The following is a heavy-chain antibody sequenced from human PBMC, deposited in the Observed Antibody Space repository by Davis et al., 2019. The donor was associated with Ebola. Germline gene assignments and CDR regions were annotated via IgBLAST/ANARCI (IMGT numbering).Heavy chain of an antibody. CDR2: IDWDDGK. V-gene: IGHV2-70*01. CDR3: AREVVRFFERPRDYYGMDV. Sequence: SGPTLVKPTQTLTLTCTFSGFSLTTSGMCVNWIRQSPGKALEWLALIDWDDGKYYSTSLQTRLTISKDASKSQVVLTMTNMDPEETATYYCAREVVRFFERPRDYYGMDVWGKGTTVTVSS. CDR1: GFSLTTSGMC. D-gene: IGHD3-3*01. J-gene: IGHJ6*04.